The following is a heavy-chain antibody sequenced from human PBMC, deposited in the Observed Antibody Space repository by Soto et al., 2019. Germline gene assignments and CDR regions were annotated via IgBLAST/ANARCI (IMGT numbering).Heavy chain of an antibody. J-gene: IGHJ4*01. V-gene: IGHV1-69*13. CDR1: GGTFSSYA. D-gene: IGHD2-15*01. CDR3: AKARCSGNSCYVPDD. Sequence: SVKVSCKASGGTFSSYAISWVRQAPGQGLEWMGGIIPIFGTANYAQKFQGRVTITADESTSTAYMELSSLRAEDTATYYCAKARCSGNSCYVPDDWGHGSLVTVSS. CDR2: IIPIFGTA.